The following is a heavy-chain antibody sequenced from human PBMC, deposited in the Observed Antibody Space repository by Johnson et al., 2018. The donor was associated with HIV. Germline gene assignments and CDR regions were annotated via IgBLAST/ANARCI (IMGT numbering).Heavy chain of an antibody. D-gene: IGHD2-21*01. J-gene: IGHJ3*02. V-gene: IGHV3-30*14. CDR2: ISYDGSNK. Sequence: QMLLVESGGGVVQPGRSLRLSCAASGFTFSSYAMHWVRQAPGKGLEWVAVISYDGSNKYYADSVKGRFTISRDNSKNTLYLQMGSLRAEDTAVYYCAKSDVVVIPEGAFDIWGQGTMVTVSS. CDR3: AKSDVVVIPEGAFDI. CDR1: GFTFSSYA.